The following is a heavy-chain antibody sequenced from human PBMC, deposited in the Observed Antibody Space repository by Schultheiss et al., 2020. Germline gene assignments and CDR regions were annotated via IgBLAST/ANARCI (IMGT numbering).Heavy chain of an antibody. Sequence: SGPTLVKPTQTLTLTCTFSGFSLSTSGVGVGWIRQPPGKALEWLALIYWNDDKRYSPSLKTRLTISKDTSKNQVVLTMTNMDPVDTATYYCAYWSGYKGYDYWGKGTLVTVSS. J-gene: IGHJ4*02. D-gene: IGHD3-3*01. CDR2: IYWNDDK. CDR1: GFSLSTSGVG. CDR3: AYWSGYKGYDY. V-gene: IGHV2-5*01.